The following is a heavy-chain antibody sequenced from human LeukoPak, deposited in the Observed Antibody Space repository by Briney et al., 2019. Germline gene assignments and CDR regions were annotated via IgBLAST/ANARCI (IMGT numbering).Heavy chain of an antibody. Sequence: PSETLSLTCAVYGGSFSGYYWSWIRQPPGKGLEWIGEINHSGSTNYNPSLKSRVTISVDTSKNQFSLKLSSVTAADTAVYYCARAVGRGDLIDYRGQGTLVTVSS. CDR1: GGSFSGYY. CDR2: INHSGST. D-gene: IGHD2-21*02. CDR3: ARAVGRGDLIDY. V-gene: IGHV4-34*01. J-gene: IGHJ4*02.